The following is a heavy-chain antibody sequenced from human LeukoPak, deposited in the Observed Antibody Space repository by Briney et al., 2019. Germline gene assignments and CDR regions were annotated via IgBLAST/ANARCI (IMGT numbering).Heavy chain of an antibody. CDR1: GGSISSSSYY. CDR2: IYYSGST. J-gene: IGHJ3*02. V-gene: IGHV4-39*01. D-gene: IGHD3-3*01. Sequence: SETLSLTCTVSGGSISSSSYYWGWIRQPPGKGLEWIGSIYYSGSTYYNPSLKSRVTISVDTSKNQFSLKLSSVTAADTTVYYCARGDFDAFDIWGQGTMFTVSS. CDR3: ARGDFDAFDI.